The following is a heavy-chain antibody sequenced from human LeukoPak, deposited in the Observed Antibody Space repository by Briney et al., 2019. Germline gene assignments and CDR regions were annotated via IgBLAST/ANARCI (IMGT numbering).Heavy chain of an antibody. CDR3: ARGRLIVGAIYGWFDP. D-gene: IGHD1-26*01. Sequence: GGSLRLSCAASGFTFSSHWMHWVRQAPGKGLVWVSRINTDGSSTSYADSVKGRFTISRDNAKNSLYLQMNSLRDEDTAVYYCARGRLIVGAIYGWFDPWGQGTLVTVSS. V-gene: IGHV3-74*01. J-gene: IGHJ5*02. CDR1: GFTFSSHW. CDR2: INTDGSST.